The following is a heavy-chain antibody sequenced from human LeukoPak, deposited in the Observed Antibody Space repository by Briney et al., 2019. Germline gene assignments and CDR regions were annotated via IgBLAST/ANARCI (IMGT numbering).Heavy chain of an antibody. Sequence: GGSLRLSCAASGFIVSSNYMNWVRQAPGTGLEWVSFILTDSNGGGTYYADSVKGRFTISRDKSKNTLYLQMNSLRAEDTAAYYCARDGRGYNYGLFDYWGQGTLVTVSS. V-gene: IGHV3-53*01. D-gene: IGHD5-18*01. J-gene: IGHJ4*02. CDR2: ILTDSNGGGT. CDR1: GFIVSSNY. CDR3: ARDGRGYNYGLFDY.